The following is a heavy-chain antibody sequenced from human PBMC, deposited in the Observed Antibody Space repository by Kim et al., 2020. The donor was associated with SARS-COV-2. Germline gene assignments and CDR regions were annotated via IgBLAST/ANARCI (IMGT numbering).Heavy chain of an antibody. CDR2: ISSSSSYI. CDR1: GFTFSSYS. Sequence: GGSLRLSCAASGFTFSSYSMNWVRQAPGKGLEWVSSISSSSSYIYYADSVKGRFTISRDNAKNSLYLQMNSLRAEDTAVYYCAREASPCLKSGGGCHYGMDVWGQGTTVTVSS. CDR3: AREASPCLKSGGGCHYGMDV. V-gene: IGHV3-21*01. D-gene: IGHD2-15*01. J-gene: IGHJ6*02.